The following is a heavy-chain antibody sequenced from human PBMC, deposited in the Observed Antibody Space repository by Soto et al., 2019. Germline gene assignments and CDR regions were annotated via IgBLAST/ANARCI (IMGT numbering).Heavy chain of an antibody. CDR2: IFDSGST. CDR1: GGSISGGVHS. J-gene: IGHJ2*01. CDR3: AREIMPLTNDWYFDL. Sequence: QVQLQESGPGLVKPPETLSLTCTVSGGSISGGVHSWSWIRQPPGKGLEWIGHIFDSGSTYYNPCLKSRLTISVDTSKNQFSLRLSSVTAADTAVYYCAREIMPLTNDWYFDLWGRGTLVTVSS. V-gene: IGHV4-30-4*01. D-gene: IGHD2-8*01.